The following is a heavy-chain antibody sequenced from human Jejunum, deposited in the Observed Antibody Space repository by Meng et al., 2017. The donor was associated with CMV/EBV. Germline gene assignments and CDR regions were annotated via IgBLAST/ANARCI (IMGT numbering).Heavy chain of an antibody. CDR2: ISPYNDNA. J-gene: IGHJ4*02. CDR1: GYTFSNYG. CDR3: ARVLGVAYFDS. D-gene: IGHD3-3*01. Sequence: KASGYTFSNYGFSWVRRADGQGLEWMGYISPYNDNANYAQKFQGRVTMTRDTSTSTAYMELRSLRADDTAVYYCARVLGVAYFDSWGQGTLVTVSS. V-gene: IGHV1-18*01.